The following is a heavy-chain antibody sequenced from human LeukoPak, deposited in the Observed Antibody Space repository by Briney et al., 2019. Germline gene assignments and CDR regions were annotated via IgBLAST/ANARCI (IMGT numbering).Heavy chain of an antibody. J-gene: IGHJ4*02. V-gene: IGHV3-11*01. CDR2: ISSSGSTI. CDR3: ARGIAAAVGVLDY. D-gene: IGHD6-13*01. CDR1: GFTFSDYY. Sequence: TGGSLRLSCAASGFTFSDYYMSWLRQAPGKGLEWVSYISSSGSTIYYADSVKGRFTISRDNAKNSLYLQMNSLRAEDTAVYYCARGIAAAVGVLDYWGQGTLVTVSS.